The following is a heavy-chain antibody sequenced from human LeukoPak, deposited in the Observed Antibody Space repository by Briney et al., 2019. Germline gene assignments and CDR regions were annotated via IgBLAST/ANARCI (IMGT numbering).Heavy chain of an antibody. CDR2: IIPIFGTT. D-gene: IGHD5-24*01. CDR3: ASARGGDGYNIFDY. J-gene: IGHJ4*02. V-gene: IGHV1-69*05. Sequence: GASVKVSCKASGGTFSRYAISWVRQAPGQGLEWMGGIIPIFGTTNYAQKFQGRVTITTDESTSTAYMELSSLRSEDTAVYYCASARGGDGYNIFDYWGQGTLVTVSS. CDR1: GGTFSRYA.